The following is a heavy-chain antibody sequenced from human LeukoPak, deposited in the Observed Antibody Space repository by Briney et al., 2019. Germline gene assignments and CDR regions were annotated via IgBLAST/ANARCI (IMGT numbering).Heavy chain of an antibody. J-gene: IGHJ4*02. CDR2: INPNSGGT. CDR1: GYTFTGYY. Sequence: ASVKVSCKASGYTFTGYYMHWVRQALGQGLEWMGWINPNSGGTNYAQKFQGRVTMTRDTSISTAYMELSRLRSDDTAVYYCARESQPLRLWLRLDFDYWGQGTLVTVSS. CDR3: ARESQPLRLWLRLDFDY. D-gene: IGHD5-18*01. V-gene: IGHV1-2*02.